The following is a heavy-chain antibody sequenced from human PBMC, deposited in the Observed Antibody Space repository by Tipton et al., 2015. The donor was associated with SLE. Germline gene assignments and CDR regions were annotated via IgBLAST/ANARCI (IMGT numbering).Heavy chain of an antibody. Sequence: QLVQSGAEVKKPGSSVKVSCKASGGTFSSSAISWVRQSPGQGLEWMGWISAYNGNTNYAQKLQGRVTMTTDTSTSTAYMELRSLRSDDTAVYYCARGVAAGPNYYYYGMDVWGQGTTVTVSS. CDR2: ISAYNGNT. V-gene: IGHV1-18*01. CDR3: ARGVAAGPNYYYYGMDV. J-gene: IGHJ6*02. D-gene: IGHD6-13*01. CDR1: GGTFSSSA.